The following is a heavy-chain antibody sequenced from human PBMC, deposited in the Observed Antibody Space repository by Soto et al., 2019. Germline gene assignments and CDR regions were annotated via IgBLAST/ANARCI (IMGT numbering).Heavy chain of an antibody. D-gene: IGHD3-22*01. J-gene: IGHJ5*02. CDR1: GGTFSSYA. CDR3: ARSVVVISYNWFDP. Sequence: GASVKVSCKASGGTFSSYAISWVRQAPGQGLEWMGGIIPIFGTANYAQKFQGRVTITADESTSTAYMELSSLRSEDTAVYYCARSVVVISYNWFDPWGQGTLVTVSS. CDR2: IIPIFGTA. V-gene: IGHV1-69*13.